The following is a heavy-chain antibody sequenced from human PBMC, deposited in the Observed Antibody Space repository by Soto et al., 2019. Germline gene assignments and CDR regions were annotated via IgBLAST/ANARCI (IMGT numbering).Heavy chain of an antibody. V-gene: IGHV3-30-3*01. CDR3: ARDRTAMAQYYFDY. D-gene: IGHD5-18*01. Sequence: HPXASLRLLCAASGFTFSSYAMHWVRQAPGKGLEWVAVISYDGSNKYYADSVKGRFTISRDNSKNTLYLQMNSLRAEDTAVYYCARDRTAMAQYYFDYWGQGTLVTVSS. CDR1: GFTFSSYA. CDR2: ISYDGSNK. J-gene: IGHJ4*02.